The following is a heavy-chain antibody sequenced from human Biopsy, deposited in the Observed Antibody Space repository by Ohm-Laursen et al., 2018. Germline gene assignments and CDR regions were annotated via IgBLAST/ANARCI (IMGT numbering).Heavy chain of an antibody. CDR2: NIPILGTG. Sequence: PSVKVSCKAPGGTFSNYGVNWVRQAPGHGLGWLGGNIPILGTGNYAQKFQDRVTVAADTSTSTATMELRSLRSDDTAVYYCATKLTGYFHHWGQGTLVIVSS. J-gene: IGHJ1*01. CDR3: ATKLTGYFHH. D-gene: IGHD3-9*01. V-gene: IGHV1-69*06. CDR1: GGTFSNYG.